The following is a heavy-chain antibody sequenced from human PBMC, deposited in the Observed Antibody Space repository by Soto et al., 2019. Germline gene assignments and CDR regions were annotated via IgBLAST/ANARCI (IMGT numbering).Heavy chain of an antibody. Sequence: QVQLVESGGGVVQPGRSLRLSCAASGFTFKNYGMHWVRQAPGKGLEWVAVIWYDGVNKYYADSVKGRFTISRDNSKNTLFLERNSLRAEDTAVYYCARDLRVAFSHGMDVWGQGATVTVSS. J-gene: IGHJ6*02. CDR1: GFTFKNYG. D-gene: IGHD3-3*01. CDR2: IWYDGVNK. V-gene: IGHV3-33*01. CDR3: ARDLRVAFSHGMDV.